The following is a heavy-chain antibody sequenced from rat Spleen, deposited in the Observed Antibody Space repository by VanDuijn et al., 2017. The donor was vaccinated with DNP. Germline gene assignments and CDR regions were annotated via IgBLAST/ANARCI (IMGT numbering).Heavy chain of an antibody. Sequence: EVQLQESGPGLVKPSQSLSLTCSVTGYSITSNYWGWIRQFPGNKMEWIGHISYSGTTSYHPSLKSRISITRDTSKNQFFLQLNSVTAEDTATYYCARQNIVRDWFFDFWGPGTMVTVSS. J-gene: IGHJ1*01. V-gene: IGHV3-1*01. CDR1: GYSITSNY. D-gene: IGHD4-3*01. CDR2: ISYSGTT. CDR3: ARQNIVRDWFFDF.